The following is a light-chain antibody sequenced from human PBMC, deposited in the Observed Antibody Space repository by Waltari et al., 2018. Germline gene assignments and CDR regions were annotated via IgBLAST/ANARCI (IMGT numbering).Light chain of an antibody. Sequence: QSVLTQPPSASGVPGQRVTISCSGSLSNIGSNAVSWYQQFPGTAPKLLIYKTNQRPSGVPDRFSGAKSGTSASLAITGLKSEDEADYYCAACDDSLNGQRVFGGGTKLTVL. CDR3: AACDDSLNGQRV. V-gene: IGLV1-44*01. CDR2: KTN. CDR1: LSNIGSNA. J-gene: IGLJ3*02.